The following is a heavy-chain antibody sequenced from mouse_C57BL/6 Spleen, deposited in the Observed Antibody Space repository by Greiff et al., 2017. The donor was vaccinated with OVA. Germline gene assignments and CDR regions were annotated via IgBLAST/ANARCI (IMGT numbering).Heavy chain of an antibody. V-gene: IGHV1-81*01. CDR2: IYPRSGDT. CDR3: ARRDDGYPFAY. J-gene: IGHJ3*01. Sequence: VQLQESGAELARPGASVKMSCKASGYTFTSYGISWVKQRTGQGLEWIGEIYPRSGDTYYNEKFKGKATLTADKSYSTAYMELRSLTSEDSAVYFCARRDDGYPFAYWGQGTLVTVSA. CDR1: GYTFTSYG. D-gene: IGHD2-3*01.